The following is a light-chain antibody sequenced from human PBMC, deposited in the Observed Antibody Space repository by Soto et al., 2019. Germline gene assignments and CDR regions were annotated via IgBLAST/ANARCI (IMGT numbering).Light chain of an antibody. CDR2: EAF. CDR1: NSNIGSYDL. Sequence: QSVLPQPASVSGSPGQSITISCTGTNSNIGSYDLISWFQQHPGEAPKLVIFEAFKRPSGVSNRFSASKSGNTASLTISGLQAEDEADYYCCSYAGSDIMIFGGGTKLTVL. V-gene: IGLV2-23*01. J-gene: IGLJ2*01. CDR3: CSYAGSDIMI.